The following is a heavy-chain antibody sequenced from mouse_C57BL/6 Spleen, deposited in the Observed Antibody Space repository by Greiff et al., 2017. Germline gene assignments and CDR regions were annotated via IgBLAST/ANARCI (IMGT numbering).Heavy chain of an antibody. D-gene: IGHD2-1*01. Sequence: DVKLVESGGGLVQSGRSLRLSCATSGFTFSDFYMEWVRQAPGKGLEWIAASRNKANDYTTEYSASVKGRFIVSRDTSQSILYLQMNALRAEDTAIYYCARDPLYGNYRYFDVWGTGTTVTVSS. J-gene: IGHJ1*03. CDR1: GFTFSDFY. V-gene: IGHV7-1*01. CDR2: SRNKANDYTT. CDR3: ARDPLYGNYRYFDV.